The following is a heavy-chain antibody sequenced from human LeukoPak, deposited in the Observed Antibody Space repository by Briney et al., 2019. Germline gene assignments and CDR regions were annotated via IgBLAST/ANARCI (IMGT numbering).Heavy chain of an antibody. CDR1: GFTFSDYY. CDR3: ASEYSSSRYFSRDPYGMDV. V-gene: IGHV3-11*04. D-gene: IGHD6-13*01. J-gene: IGHJ6*02. Sequence: GGSLRLSCAASGFTFSDYYMSWIRQAPGKGLEWVAYIKSSGSTIYYADSVKGRFTISRDNAKNSLYLQMNSLRAEDTAVYYCASEYSSSRYFSRDPYGMDVWGQGTTVTVSS. CDR2: IKSSGSTI.